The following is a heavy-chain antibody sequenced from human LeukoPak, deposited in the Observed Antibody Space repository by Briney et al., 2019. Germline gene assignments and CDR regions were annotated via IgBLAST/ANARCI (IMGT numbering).Heavy chain of an antibody. CDR2: ISWDGGST. Sequence: GGSLRLSCAASGFTFSSYAMHWVRQAPGKGLEWVSLISWDGGSTYYADSVKGRFTISRDNSKNSLYLQMNSLRTEDTALYYCAKGTAAITMVRGVIITSGNYYGMDVWGQGTTVTVSS. V-gene: IGHV3-43*01. CDR3: AKGTAAITMVRGVIITSGNYYGMDV. D-gene: IGHD3-10*01. J-gene: IGHJ6*02. CDR1: GFTFSSYA.